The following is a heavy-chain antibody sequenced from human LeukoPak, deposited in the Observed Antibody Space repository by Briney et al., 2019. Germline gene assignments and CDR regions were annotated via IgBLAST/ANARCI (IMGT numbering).Heavy chain of an antibody. CDR2: IYPADSNT. CDR1: GYSFTTYW. D-gene: IGHD5-18*01. Sequence: GESLKISCKGSGYSFTTYWIGWVRQMPGKGLEWMAVIYPADSNTRYSPSFQGQVTISADKSISTAYLQWSSLKASDTAMYYCARQPLHSCGTGYFDYWGQGTPVTVSS. CDR3: ARQPLHSCGTGYFDY. J-gene: IGHJ4*02. V-gene: IGHV5-51*01.